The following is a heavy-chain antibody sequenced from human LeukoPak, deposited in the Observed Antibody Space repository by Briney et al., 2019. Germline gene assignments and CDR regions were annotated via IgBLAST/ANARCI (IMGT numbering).Heavy chain of an antibody. J-gene: IGHJ5*02. CDR2: IIPTFGTA. CDR3: ARVGLAVRPGNWFDP. D-gene: IGHD6-19*01. CDR1: GGTFSSYA. Sequence: GASVKVSCKASGGTFSSYAISWVRQAPGQGLEWMGGIIPTFGTANYAQKFQGRVTITADESTSTAYMELSSLRSEDTAVYYCARVGLAVRPGNWFDPWGQGTLVTVSS. V-gene: IGHV1-69*13.